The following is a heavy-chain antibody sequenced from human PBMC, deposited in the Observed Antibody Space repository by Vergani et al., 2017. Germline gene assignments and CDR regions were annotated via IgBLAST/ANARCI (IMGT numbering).Heavy chain of an antibody. J-gene: IGHJ6*02. CDR1: GATFRSNT. CDR3: ARDPRGYGGDPEDYYYCMVV. CDR2: IIPVLGKT. Sequence: QVQLVQSGAEVKKPGSSVKVSCKASGATFRSNTISWVRQVPGQGLEWMGRIIPVLGKTKYAQDFQGRLTLTADTSTSTAYMELTSLRSQDTAVYYCARDPRGYGGDPEDYYYCMVVWGQGTTVTVSS. V-gene: IGHV1-69*08. D-gene: IGHD2-21*02.